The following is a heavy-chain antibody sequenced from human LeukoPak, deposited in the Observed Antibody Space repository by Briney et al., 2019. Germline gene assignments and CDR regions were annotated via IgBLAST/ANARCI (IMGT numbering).Heavy chain of an antibody. CDR2: IIPIFGTA. D-gene: IGHD2-2*01. V-gene: IGHV1-69*05. Sequence: VASVKVSCKASGGTFSSYAISWVRQAPGQGLEWMGGIIPIFGTANYAQKFQGRVTITTDESTSTAYMELSSLRSEDTAVYYCARGYCSSTSCSLLDPWGQGTLVTVSS. CDR3: ARGYCSSTSCSLLDP. CDR1: GGTFSSYA. J-gene: IGHJ5*02.